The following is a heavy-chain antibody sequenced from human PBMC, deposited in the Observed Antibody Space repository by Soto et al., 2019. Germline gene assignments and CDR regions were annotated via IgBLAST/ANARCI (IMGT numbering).Heavy chain of an antibody. D-gene: IGHD1-7*01. CDR2: INSDGSST. CDR1: GFTFCSYW. J-gene: IGHJ3*02. CDR3: AREGNYEFDAFDI. V-gene: IGHV3-74*01. Sequence: GGSLRLSCAASGFTFCSYWLHWVRQAPGKGLVWVSRINSDGSSTSYADSVKGRFTISRDNAKNTLYLQMNSLRAEDTAVYYCAREGNYEFDAFDIWGQGTMVTVSS.